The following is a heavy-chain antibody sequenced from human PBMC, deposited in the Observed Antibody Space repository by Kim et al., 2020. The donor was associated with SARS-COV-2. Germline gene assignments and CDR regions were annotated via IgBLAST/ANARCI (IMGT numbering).Heavy chain of an antibody. CDR2: INTNTGNP. Sequence: ASVKVSCKASGYTFTSSAMNWVRQAPGQGLEWMGWINTNTGNPTYAQGFTGRFVFSLDTSVSTAYLQISSLKAEDTAVYYCATDSYGDYAYYYYYYMDVWGKGTTVTVSS. J-gene: IGHJ6*03. CDR1: GYTFTSSA. D-gene: IGHD4-17*01. V-gene: IGHV7-4-1*02. CDR3: ATDSYGDYAYYYYYYMDV.